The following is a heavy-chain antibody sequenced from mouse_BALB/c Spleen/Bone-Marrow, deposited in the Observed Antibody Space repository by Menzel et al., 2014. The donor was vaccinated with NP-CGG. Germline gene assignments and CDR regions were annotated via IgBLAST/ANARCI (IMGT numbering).Heavy chain of an antibody. Sequence: EVMLVESGGGLVQPGGSRKLSCAASGFTFSSFGMHWVRQAPEKGLEWVAYISGGSSTIYYADTVKGRFTISGDNPKNTLFLQMTSLRSEDTAMYYCARGVYGYVKYAMDYWGQGTSVTVSS. D-gene: IGHD1-2*01. J-gene: IGHJ4*01. V-gene: IGHV5-17*02. CDR1: GFTFSSFG. CDR2: ISGGSSTI. CDR3: ARGVYGYVKYAMDY.